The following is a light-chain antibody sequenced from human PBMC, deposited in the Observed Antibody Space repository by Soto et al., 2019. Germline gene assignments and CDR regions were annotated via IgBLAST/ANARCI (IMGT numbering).Light chain of an antibody. J-gene: IGKJ1*01. Sequence: EIVLTQSPGTLSLSPEERATLSCRASQSVSSSYLAWYQQKPGQAPRLLIYGASSRATGIPDRFSGSGSGTDFTLTISRLEPEDFAVYYCQQYGSSPRTFGQGTKVDNK. CDR1: QSVSSSY. CDR2: GAS. CDR3: QQYGSSPRT. V-gene: IGKV3-20*01.